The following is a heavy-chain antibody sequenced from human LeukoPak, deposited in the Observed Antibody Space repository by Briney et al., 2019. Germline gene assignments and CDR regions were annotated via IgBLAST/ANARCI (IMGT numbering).Heavy chain of an antibody. Sequence: PSETLSLTCAVYGGSFSGYYWSWIRQPAGKGLEWIGRIYTSGSTNYNPSLKSRVTMSVDTSKNQFSLKLSSVTAADTAVYYCARDSDYYDSSGYDVWGQGTLVTVSS. CDR3: ARDSDYYDSSGYDV. D-gene: IGHD3-22*01. CDR1: GGSFSGYY. CDR2: IYTSGST. J-gene: IGHJ4*02. V-gene: IGHV4-4*07.